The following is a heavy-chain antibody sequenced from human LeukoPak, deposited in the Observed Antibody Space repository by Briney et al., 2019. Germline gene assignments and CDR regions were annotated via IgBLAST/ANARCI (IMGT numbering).Heavy chain of an antibody. D-gene: IGHD6-6*01. CDR1: GGSSSSCY. CDR3: ARAYSSSDAFDI. Sequence: SETLSLTCTVSGGSSSSCYWSWIRQPPGKGLEWIGYIYYSGSTNYNPSLKSRVTISVDTSKNQFSLKLSSVTAADTAVYYCARAYSSSDAFDIWGQGTMVTVSS. J-gene: IGHJ3*02. V-gene: IGHV4-59*01. CDR2: IYYSGST.